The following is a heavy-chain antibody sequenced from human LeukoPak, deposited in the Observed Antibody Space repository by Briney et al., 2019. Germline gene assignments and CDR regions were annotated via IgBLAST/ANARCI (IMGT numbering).Heavy chain of an antibody. CDR1: GGSISSYY. CDR3: ARVVGGVLLWFGEPYYFDY. J-gene: IGHJ4*02. Sequence: SETLSLACTVSGGSISSYYWSWIRQPPGKGLEWIGYIYYSGSTNYNPSLKGRVTISVDTSKNQFSLKLSSVTAADTAVYYGARVVGGVLLWFGEPYYFDYWGQGTLVTVSS. V-gene: IGHV4-59*01. CDR2: IYYSGST. D-gene: IGHD3-10*01.